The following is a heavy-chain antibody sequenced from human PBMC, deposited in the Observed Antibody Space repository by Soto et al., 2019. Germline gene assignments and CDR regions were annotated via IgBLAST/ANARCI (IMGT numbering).Heavy chain of an antibody. CDR1: GGTFSTAA. CDR2: IMPIFRTA. Sequence: QVQVVQSGAEMKKPGSSVKVSCKTSGGTFSTAAISWVRQAPGQGLEWMGGIMPIFRTADYAQKFQGRVTITEDESSTTAYLELSSLRSEVTAVYYCARDKDRAQVGGNYYYSMDVWGQGTTVTVTS. CDR3: ARDKDRAQVGGNYYYSMDV. D-gene: IGHD2-2*01. V-gene: IGHV1-69*12. J-gene: IGHJ6*02.